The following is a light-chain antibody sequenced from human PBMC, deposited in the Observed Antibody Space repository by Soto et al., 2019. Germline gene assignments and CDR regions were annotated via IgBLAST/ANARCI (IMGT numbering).Light chain of an antibody. CDR3: SAYAGVNNLL. CDR1: SGDVGAFKY. CDR2: EVS. V-gene: IGLV2-8*01. J-gene: IGLJ2*01. Sequence: QSVLTQPPSASGSPGESVTISCTGSSGDVGAFKYVSWFQQFPGKAPKLIIYEVSERPSGVPGRFSGSKSDNTASLTVSGLQADDEGIYFCSAYAGVNNLLFGGGTKLTVL.